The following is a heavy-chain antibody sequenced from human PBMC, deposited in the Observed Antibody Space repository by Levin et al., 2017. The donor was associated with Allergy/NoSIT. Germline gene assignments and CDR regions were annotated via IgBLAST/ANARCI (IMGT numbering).Heavy chain of an antibody. CDR1: GFSFRSYW. D-gene: IGHD1-26*01. CDR3: ARGAYRSVDY. J-gene: IGHJ4*02. CDR2: INEDGSEK. V-gene: IGHV3-7*01. Sequence: GESLKISCAASGFSFRSYWMSWVRQAPGKGLECVANINEDGSEKYYVDSVKGRFTISRDNAKNSLYLQLSSLRAEDTAVFYCARGAYRSVDYWGQGTLVTVSS.